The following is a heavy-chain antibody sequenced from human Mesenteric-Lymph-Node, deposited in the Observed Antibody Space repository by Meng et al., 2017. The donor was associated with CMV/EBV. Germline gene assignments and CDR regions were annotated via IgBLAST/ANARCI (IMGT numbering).Heavy chain of an antibody. J-gene: IGHJ3*02. CDR2: ISSSGGST. V-gene: IGHV3-23*01. Sequence: GESLKISCAASGFTFRNYAMTWVRRAPGQGLEWVSAISSSGGSTYYAESVRGRFTISRDHSNNTLYLQMNSLRAEDTAVYYCARRIDSFYDFWSGPPGALDIWGQGTMVTVSS. D-gene: IGHD3-3*01. CDR3: ARRIDSFYDFWSGPPGALDI. CDR1: GFTFRNYA.